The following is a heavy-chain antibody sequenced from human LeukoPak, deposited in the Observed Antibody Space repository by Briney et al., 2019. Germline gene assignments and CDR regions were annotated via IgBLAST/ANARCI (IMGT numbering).Heavy chain of an antibody. CDR3: ARDREDIVATIGVY. Sequence: ASVKVSCKASGYTFTSYAISWVRQAPGQGLEWMGRIIPILGIANYAQKFQGRVTITADKSTSTAYMELSSLRSEDTAVYYCARDREDIVATIGVYWGQGTLVTVSS. CDR2: IIPILGIA. V-gene: IGHV1-69*04. J-gene: IGHJ4*02. CDR1: GYTFTSYA. D-gene: IGHD5-12*01.